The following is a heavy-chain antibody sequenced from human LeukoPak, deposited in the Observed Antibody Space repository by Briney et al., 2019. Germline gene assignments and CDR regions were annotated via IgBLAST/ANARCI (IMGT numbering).Heavy chain of an antibody. Sequence: APVKVSCKASGYTFTGYYMHWVRQAPGQGLEWMGWINPNSGGTNYAQKFQGRVTMTRDTSISTAYMELSRLRSDDTAAYYCARESRMVRGVIITGWFDPWGQGTLVTVSS. J-gene: IGHJ5*02. CDR3: ARESRMVRGVIITGWFDP. V-gene: IGHV1-2*02. CDR1: GYTFTGYY. CDR2: INPNSGGT. D-gene: IGHD3-10*01.